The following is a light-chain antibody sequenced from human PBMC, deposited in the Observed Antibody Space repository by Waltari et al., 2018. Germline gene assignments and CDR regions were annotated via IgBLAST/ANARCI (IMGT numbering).Light chain of an antibody. CDR3: SSYTSSSTLV. CDR1: SSDVSGSNY. CDR2: DVS. V-gene: IGLV2-14*03. Sequence: QSALTQPASVSGSPGQSITISCTGTSSDVSGSNYVSWYQQHPGKAPKLMIYDVSNRPSGVSNRFSGSKSGNTASLTISGLQAEDEADYYCSSYTSSSTLVFGGGTKLTVL. J-gene: IGLJ2*01.